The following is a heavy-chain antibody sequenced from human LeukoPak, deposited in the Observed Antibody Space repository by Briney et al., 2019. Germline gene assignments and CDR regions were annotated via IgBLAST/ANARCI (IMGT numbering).Heavy chain of an antibody. CDR2: ISDSGGNT. CDR3: ARDDIVVVVAATPSLFDY. CDR1: GFTFRNYA. D-gene: IGHD2-15*01. V-gene: IGHV3-23*01. J-gene: IGHJ4*02. Sequence: GGSLRLSCAASGFTFRNYAMTWVRQAPGKGLEWVSGISDSGGNTYYADSVKGRFTISRDNSKNTLYLQMNSLRAEDTAVYYCARDDIVVVVAATPSLFDYWGQGTLVTVSS.